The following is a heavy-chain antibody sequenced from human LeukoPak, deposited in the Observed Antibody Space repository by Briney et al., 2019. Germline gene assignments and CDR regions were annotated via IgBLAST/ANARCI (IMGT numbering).Heavy chain of an antibody. CDR3: ASLPYYYDSSGYPGGYFDY. V-gene: IGHV1-69*04. D-gene: IGHD3-22*01. CDR1: GGTFSSYA. CDR2: IIPIPGIA. J-gene: IGHJ4*02. Sequence: SVKVSCKASGGTFSSYAISWVRQAPGQGLEWMGRIIPIPGIANYAQKFQGRVTITADKSTSTAYMELSSLRSEDTAVYYCASLPYYYDSSGYPGGYFDYWGQGTLVTVSS.